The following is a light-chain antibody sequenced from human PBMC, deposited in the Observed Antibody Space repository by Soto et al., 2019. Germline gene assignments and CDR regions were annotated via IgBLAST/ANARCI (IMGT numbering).Light chain of an antibody. J-gene: IGLJ2*01. CDR2: DVS. V-gene: IGLV2-14*01. CDR3: SSYTSSSTLNVV. Sequence: QSVLTQPASVSGSPGQSITISCTGTSSDVGGYNYVSWYQQHPGKAPKLMIYDVSNRPSGVSNRFSGSKSGNTASLTISGLQAEDEADYYCSSYTSSSTLNVVFGGGTKLPVL. CDR1: SSDVGGYNY.